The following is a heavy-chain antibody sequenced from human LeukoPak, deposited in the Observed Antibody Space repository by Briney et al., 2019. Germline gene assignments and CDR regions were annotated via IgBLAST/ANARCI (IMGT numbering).Heavy chain of an antibody. D-gene: IGHD2-15*01. CDR1: GFPFNTYA. CDR2: ISSNGDNT. Sequence: HPGGSLRLSCSASGFPFNTYAIHWVRQAPGKGLEYVAGISSNGDNTDFADSAKGRFTISRDNSKSTLFLQMSSLRAEDTAVYFCTRDSALLGVAFDLWGQGTVVTVSS. V-gene: IGHV3-64D*06. J-gene: IGHJ3*01. CDR3: TRDSALLGVAFDL.